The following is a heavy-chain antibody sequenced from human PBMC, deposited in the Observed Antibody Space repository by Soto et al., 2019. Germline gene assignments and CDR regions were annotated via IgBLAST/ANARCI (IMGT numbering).Heavy chain of an antibody. CDR2: IYSGGST. J-gene: IGHJ4*02. V-gene: IGHV3-53*01. Sequence: EVQVVESGGGLIQPGGSLRLSCEVSGFSVTANYMSWVRQAPGKGLEWVSVIYSGGSTYYIDSVKGRFSISRDISKNTLYLKMTSLRAEDTAVYYCHGYGYWGQGTLVTVSS. CDR1: GFSVTANY. D-gene: IGHD5-12*01. CDR3: HGYGY.